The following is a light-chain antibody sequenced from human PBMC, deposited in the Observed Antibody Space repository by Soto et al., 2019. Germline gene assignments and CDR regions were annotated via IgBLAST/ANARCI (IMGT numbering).Light chain of an antibody. V-gene: IGLV1-44*01. J-gene: IGLJ1*01. Sequence: QSVLTQPPSVSGTLGQGVTISCSGSTSNIGENSVGWFQQLPGTTPKVLIYVTNKRPSGVPDRFSGSMSGTSAYLAISGLQSEDEADYYCAAWDGSLNGHVFGTGTKVTVL. CDR1: TSNIGENS. CDR2: VTN. CDR3: AAWDGSLNGHV.